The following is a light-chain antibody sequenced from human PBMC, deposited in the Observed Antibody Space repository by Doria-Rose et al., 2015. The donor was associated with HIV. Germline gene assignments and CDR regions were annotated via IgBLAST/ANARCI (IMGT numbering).Light chain of an antibody. J-gene: IGKJ3*01. V-gene: IGKV2D-29*02. CDR1: QSLVNSDGKTY. Sequence: THSPLSLSVTPGQPASISCRSSQSLVNSDGKTYLYWYLQQPGQSPQLLIYEDSNRFSGVPDRFSGSESGTDFTLKISRVEPEDFGVYYCMQTILLPFTFGPGTTVDIK. CDR3: MQTILLPFT. CDR2: EDS.